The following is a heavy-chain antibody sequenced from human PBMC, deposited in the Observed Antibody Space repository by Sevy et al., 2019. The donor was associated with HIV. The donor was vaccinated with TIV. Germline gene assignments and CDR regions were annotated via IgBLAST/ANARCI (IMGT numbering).Heavy chain of an antibody. CDR1: GGSISAYY. Sequence: SETLSLTCTVFGGSISAYYWSWIRQSPEKGLQYIGYIYYTGSTNYNPSLKSRVTISVDTSKNQFSLMLTSVTAAETAIYYCARAPPVRSGDDALNWFDPWGQGTLVTVSS. CDR2: IYYTGST. D-gene: IGHD5-12*01. V-gene: IGHV4-59*01. CDR3: ARAPPVRSGDDALNWFDP. J-gene: IGHJ5*02.